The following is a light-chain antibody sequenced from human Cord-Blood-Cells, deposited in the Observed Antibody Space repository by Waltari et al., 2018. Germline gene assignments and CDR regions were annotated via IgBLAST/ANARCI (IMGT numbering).Light chain of an antibody. CDR3: SSYTSSSTYVV. CDR2: DVS. V-gene: IGLV2-14*01. Sequence: QSALTQPASVSGSPGQSITISCTGTSSDVGGYNYVSRYQQHPGKPPKLMIYDVSKRPSGVSNRFSGSKSGNTASLTISGLQAEDEADYYCSSYTSSSTYVVFGGGTKLTVL. J-gene: IGLJ2*01. CDR1: SSDVGGYNY.